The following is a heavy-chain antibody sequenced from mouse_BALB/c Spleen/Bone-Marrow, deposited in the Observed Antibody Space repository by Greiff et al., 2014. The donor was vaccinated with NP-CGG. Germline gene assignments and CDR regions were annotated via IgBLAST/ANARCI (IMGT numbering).Heavy chain of an antibody. CDR1: GFTFSDCY. CDR2: ISDGGSYT. J-gene: IGHJ2*01. CDR3: AREGNYGYFDY. Sequence: EVNVVESGGGLVKPGGSLKLSCAASGFTFSDCYMYWVRQTPEKRLEWVATISDGGSYTYYPDSVKGRFTISRDNAKNNLYLQMSSLKSEDTAIYYCAREGNYGYFDYWGQGTTLTVSS. V-gene: IGHV5-4*02. D-gene: IGHD1-1*01.